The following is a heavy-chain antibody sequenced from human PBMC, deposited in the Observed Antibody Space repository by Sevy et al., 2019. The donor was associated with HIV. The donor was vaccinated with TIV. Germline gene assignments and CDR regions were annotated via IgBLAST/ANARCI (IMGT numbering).Heavy chain of an antibody. D-gene: IGHD6-13*01. CDR1: GFTFSTYW. V-gene: IGHV3-7*01. J-gene: IGHJ4*02. CDR3: ARAPVGSGWYVPRFIYY. Sequence: GGSLRLSCAASGFTFSTYWMTWVRQAPGKGLEWVANIKQDGSEKYYAESVKGRLTVSRDNTKNSLYLQLNSLRAEDTAIYYCARAPVGSGWYVPRFIYYWGERTLVTVS. CDR2: IKQDGSEK.